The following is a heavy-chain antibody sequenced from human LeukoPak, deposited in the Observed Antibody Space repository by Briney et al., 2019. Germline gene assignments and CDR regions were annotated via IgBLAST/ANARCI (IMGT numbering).Heavy chain of an antibody. D-gene: IGHD3-10*01. CDR3: ARGTPFGELSKYCYYYGMDV. CDR1: GYTFTSYD. Sequence: GASVKVSCKASGYTFTSYDINWVRQATGQGLEWMGWMIPIIGNAGYAQKFQGRVTMTRNNSISTAYMELSSLRSEDTAVYYCARGTPFGELSKYCYYYGMDVWGQGTLVTVSS. V-gene: IGHV1-8*01. CDR2: MIPIIGNA. J-gene: IGHJ6*02.